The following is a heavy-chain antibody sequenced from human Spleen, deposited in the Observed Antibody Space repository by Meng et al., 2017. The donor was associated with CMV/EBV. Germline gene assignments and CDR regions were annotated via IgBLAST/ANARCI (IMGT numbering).Heavy chain of an antibody. CDR2: ISYDGSNK. CDR1: GFTFSSYA. D-gene: IGHD5-24*01. Sequence: GESLKISCAASGFTFSSYAMHWVRQAPGKGLKWVAVISYDGSNKYYADSVKGRFTISRDNSKNTLYLQMNSLRAEDTAVYYCARLGEVATIGFDYWGQGTLVTVSS. V-gene: IGHV3-30*04. J-gene: IGHJ4*02. CDR3: ARLGEVATIGFDY.